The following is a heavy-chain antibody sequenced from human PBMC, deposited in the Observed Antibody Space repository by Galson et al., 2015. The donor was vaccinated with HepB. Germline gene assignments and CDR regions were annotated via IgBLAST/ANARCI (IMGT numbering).Heavy chain of an antibody. CDR3: AREGAYYYVSGANYYYYGMDV. Sequence: SETLSLTCAVYGGSFSGHYWSWIRQPPGKGLEWIGYIYYSGNTNYNPSLNSRVTISIDTSKNQFSLKLNSVTAADTAVYYCAREGAYYYVSGANYYYYGMDVWGQGTTVTVSS. CDR2: IYYSGNT. V-gene: IGHV4-59*11. D-gene: IGHD3-10*01. J-gene: IGHJ6*02. CDR1: GGSFSGHY.